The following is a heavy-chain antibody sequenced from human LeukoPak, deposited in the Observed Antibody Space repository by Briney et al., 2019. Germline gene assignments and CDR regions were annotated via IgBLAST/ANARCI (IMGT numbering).Heavy chain of an antibody. V-gene: IGHV4-59*12. CDR2: IYYSGST. CDR1: GGSISSYY. CDR3: ATSEAHSSSRYFDH. J-gene: IGHJ4*02. D-gene: IGHD6-6*01. Sequence: PSETLSLTCTVPGGSISSYYWSWIRQPPGKGLEWIGYIYYSGSTNYNPSLKSRVTISVDTSKNQFSLKLTSVTAADTAVYYCATSEAHSSSRYFDHWGQGALVTVSS.